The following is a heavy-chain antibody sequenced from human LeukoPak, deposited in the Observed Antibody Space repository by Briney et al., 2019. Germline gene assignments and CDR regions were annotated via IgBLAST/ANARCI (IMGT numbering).Heavy chain of an antibody. CDR3: ARIYSGSYDY. V-gene: IGHV3-48*01. J-gene: IGHJ4*02. Sequence: GGSLRLSCAASGFTFSSYSMNWVRQAPGKGLEWVSYISSSSSTIYYADSVKGRFTISRDNAKNSLYLQMISLRAEDTAVYYCARIYSGSYDYWGQGTLVTVSS. CDR2: ISSSSSTI. CDR1: GFTFSSYS. D-gene: IGHD1-26*01.